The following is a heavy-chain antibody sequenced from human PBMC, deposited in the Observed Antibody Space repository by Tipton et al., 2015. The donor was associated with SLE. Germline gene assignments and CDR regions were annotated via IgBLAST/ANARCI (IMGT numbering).Heavy chain of an antibody. CDR3: ARGYCSGGRCSRSSCLDL. CDR1: GGSISSSSYY. V-gene: IGHV4-39*07. J-gene: IGHJ2*01. Sequence: TLSLTCTVSGGSISSSSYYWGWIRQPPGKGLEWIGSIYYSGSTYYNPSLKSRVTISVDTSKNQFSLKLSSVTAADTAVYYCARGYCSGGRCSRSSCLDLWGRGPLVTVSS. D-gene: IGHD2-15*01. CDR2: IYYSGST.